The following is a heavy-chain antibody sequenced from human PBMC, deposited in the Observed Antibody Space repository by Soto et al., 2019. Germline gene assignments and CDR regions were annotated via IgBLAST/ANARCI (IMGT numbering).Heavy chain of an antibody. CDR3: ARDWESTVSTWSFGAF. D-gene: IGHD3-10*01. J-gene: IGHJ4*02. CDR2: IIPFLGVT. Sequence: QVQLVQSGAEVKKPGSSVKVSCKASGGTFSPYTVNWVRQAPGQGLEWMGRIIPFLGVTNYAQKFQARVTLTADTSTTTAYMELSGLRFEGTAVYYCARDWESTVSTWSFGAFWGRGTLVTVSS. V-gene: IGHV1-69*08. CDR1: GGTFSPYT.